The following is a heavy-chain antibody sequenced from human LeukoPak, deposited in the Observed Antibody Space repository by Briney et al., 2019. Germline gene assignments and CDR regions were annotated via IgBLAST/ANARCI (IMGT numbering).Heavy chain of an antibody. CDR3: ARATFFAYYFEY. V-gene: IGHV3-53*01. CDR2: IYSGGNT. J-gene: IGHJ4*02. Sequence: GGSLRLSCAASGFTVSSNYMNWVRQAPGKGLEWVSVIYSGGNTYYADSVMGRFTISRDKFRNTLYLQIDSLTAEDTAVYYCARATFFAYYFEYWGQGTLVTVSS. D-gene: IGHD3-3*01. CDR1: GFTVSSNY.